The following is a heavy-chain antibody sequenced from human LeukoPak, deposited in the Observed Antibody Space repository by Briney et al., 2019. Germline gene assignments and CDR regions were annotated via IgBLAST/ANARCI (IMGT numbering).Heavy chain of an antibody. Sequence: SETLSLTCSVSGASVTMGSYYWAWIRQPPGKGLEWIGTFHFSGSTYYNPSLKSRVTISVDTSKNSVSLMLRSVTAADTAVYSCARPFQDYDKGTFFYFFDFWGQGILVTVSS. J-gene: IGHJ4*02. D-gene: IGHD3-22*01. CDR2: FHFSGST. V-gene: IGHV4-39*01. CDR1: GASVTMGSYY. CDR3: ARPFQDYDKGTFFYFFDF.